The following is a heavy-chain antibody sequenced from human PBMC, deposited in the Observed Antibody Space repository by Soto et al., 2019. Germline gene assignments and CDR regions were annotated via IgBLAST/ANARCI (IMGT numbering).Heavy chain of an antibody. CDR1: ADSMSSGAYY. V-gene: IGHV4-31*03. CDR2: VYYSGNT. D-gene: IGHD3-22*01. CDR3: AREVNTDSSAYYSFAY. Sequence: PSETLSLTCTVSADSMSSGAYYGNWIRQHPGKGLEWIGSVYYSGNTYYNPSLKSRIVISVDTSKNHFSLNLGSVTAADTAIYSCAREVNTDSSAYYSFAYWGQGTLVTVSS. J-gene: IGHJ4*02.